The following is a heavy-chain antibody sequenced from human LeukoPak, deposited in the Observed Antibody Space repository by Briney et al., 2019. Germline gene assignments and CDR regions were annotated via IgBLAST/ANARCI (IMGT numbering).Heavy chain of an antibody. CDR1: GYTFTGYY. CDR2: MYPNTGGT. Sequence: ASVKVSCKSSGYTFTGYYIHWVRQAPGQGLEWMGWMYPNTGGTNYAQKFQGSVTMTRDTSISTAYLELTTLRSDDTAVYYCATSTGYRTSWGAFDIWGQGTMVTVSS. J-gene: IGHJ3*02. CDR3: ATSTGYRTSWGAFDI. D-gene: IGHD6-13*01. V-gene: IGHV1-2*02.